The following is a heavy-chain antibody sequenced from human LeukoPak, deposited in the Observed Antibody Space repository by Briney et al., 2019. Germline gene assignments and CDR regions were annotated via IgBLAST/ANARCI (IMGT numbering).Heavy chain of an antibody. CDR1: GFTFSTYG. CDR2: ISGSGGST. D-gene: IGHD2-21*02. Sequence: GGSLRLSCAAPGFTFSTYGMNWVRQAPGKGLEWVSGISGSGGSTYYADSVKGRFTISRDNSKNTLYLQMNSLRAEDTAVYYCAKLVVTTNWGQGTLVTVSS. J-gene: IGHJ4*02. V-gene: IGHV3-23*01. CDR3: AKLVVTTN.